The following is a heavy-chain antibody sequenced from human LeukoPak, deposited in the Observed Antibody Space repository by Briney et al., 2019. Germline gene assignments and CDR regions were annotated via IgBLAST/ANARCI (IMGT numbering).Heavy chain of an antibody. J-gene: IGHJ6*03. CDR2: ISYDGSNK. CDR3: ARDPYSGSYGNYYYYFMDV. V-gene: IGHV3-30*04. Sequence: GGSLRLSCAASGFTFSSYAMHWVRQAPGKGLEWVAVISYDGSNKNYADSVKGRFTISGDNSKNTLYLQMNSLRAEDTAVYYCARDPYSGSYGNYYYYFMDVWGKGTTVTISS. D-gene: IGHD1-26*01. CDR1: GFTFSSYA.